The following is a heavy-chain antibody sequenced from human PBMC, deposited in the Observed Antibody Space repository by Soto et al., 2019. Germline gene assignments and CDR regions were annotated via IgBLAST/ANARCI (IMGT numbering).Heavy chain of an antibody. CDR3: ARTIFGVVIMRPYYYYGMDV. CDR1: GYTFTSYV. J-gene: IGHJ6*02. Sequence: GASVKVSCKVSGYTFTSYVINWVRQALGQGLEWMGWMNPKSGNTGYAQKFQGRVTMTRNTSISTAYMELSSLRSEDTAVYYCARTIFGVVIMRPYYYYGMDVWGQGTTVTVSS. CDR2: MNPKSGNT. V-gene: IGHV1-8*01. D-gene: IGHD3-3*01.